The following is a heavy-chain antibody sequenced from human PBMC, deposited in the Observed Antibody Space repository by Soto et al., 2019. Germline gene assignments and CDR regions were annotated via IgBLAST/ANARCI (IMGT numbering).Heavy chain of an antibody. J-gene: IGHJ5*02. CDR3: AILPGYCSSTSCPSIVWFDP. CDR2: INAGNGNT. Sequence: GASVKVSCKASGYTFTSYAMHWVRQAPGQRLEWMGWINAGNGNTKYSQKFQGRVTITRDTSASTAYMELSSLRSEDTAVYYCAILPGYCSSTSCPSIVWFDPWGQGTLVTVSS. V-gene: IGHV1-3*01. D-gene: IGHD2-2*01. CDR1: GYTFTSYA.